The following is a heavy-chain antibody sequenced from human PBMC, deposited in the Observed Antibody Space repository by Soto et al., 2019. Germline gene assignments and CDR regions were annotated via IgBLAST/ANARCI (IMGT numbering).Heavy chain of an antibody. CDR2: FRGKPDSGTT. CDR1: GITFSDTW. J-gene: IGHJ6*04. D-gene: IGHD3-10*01. Sequence: GGSLRLSCAVSGITFSDTWMNWVRQAPGKGLEWVGLFRGKPDSGTTDYAAPVKGRFTISRDDSKNTLYLHMNSLQTEDTAVYYCTTVSPVYYYCSGSSSLDYYGMDVWGKGTTVTVSS. V-gene: IGHV3-15*01. CDR3: TTVSPVYYYCSGSSSLDYYGMDV.